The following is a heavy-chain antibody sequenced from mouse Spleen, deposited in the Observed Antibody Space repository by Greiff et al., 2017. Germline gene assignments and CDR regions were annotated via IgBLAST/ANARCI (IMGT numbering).Heavy chain of an antibody. J-gene: IGHJ4*01. CDR1: GFTFSSYA. CDR2: ISSGGSYT. V-gene: IGHV5-9-4*01. CDR3: ARSYYGSSYGAMDY. Sequence: EVQVVESGGGLVKPGGSLKLSCAASGFTFSSYAMSWVRQSPEKRLEWVAEISSGGSYTYYPDTVTGRFTISRDNAKNTLYLEMSSLRSEDTAMYYCARSYYGSSYGAMDYWGQGTSVTVSS. D-gene: IGHD1-1*01.